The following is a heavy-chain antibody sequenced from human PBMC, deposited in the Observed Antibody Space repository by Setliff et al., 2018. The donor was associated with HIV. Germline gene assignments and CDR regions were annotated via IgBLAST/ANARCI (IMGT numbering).Heavy chain of an antibody. Sequence: KASETLSLTCAVYGGSFSGYFWSWIRQSPGKGLEWIGEFRHSGNTNINPSLKSRVTISGDTTKNQISLKLTSVTAADTAVYYCARGGRSTVTQWAWFDPWGQGTLVTVSS. V-gene: IGHV4-34*01. CDR3: ARGGRSTVTQWAWFDP. J-gene: IGHJ5*02. CDR1: GGSFSGYF. D-gene: IGHD4-17*01. CDR2: FRHSGNT.